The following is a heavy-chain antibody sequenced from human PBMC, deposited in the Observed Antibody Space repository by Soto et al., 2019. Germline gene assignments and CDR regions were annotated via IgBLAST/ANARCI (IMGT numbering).Heavy chain of an antibody. J-gene: IGHJ4*02. Sequence: GGSLRLSCAASGFTFSTYVMNWVRQAPGKGLEWVSGVSNNGASTYYADSVQGRFSISRDNSKNTLYLQMNSLRAEDTAVYFCARAPRGLNYYGSGSHYPYFDYWGQGALVTVSS. CDR2: VSNNGAST. CDR1: GFTFSTYV. D-gene: IGHD3-10*01. CDR3: ARAPRGLNYYGSGSHYPYFDY. V-gene: IGHV3-23*01.